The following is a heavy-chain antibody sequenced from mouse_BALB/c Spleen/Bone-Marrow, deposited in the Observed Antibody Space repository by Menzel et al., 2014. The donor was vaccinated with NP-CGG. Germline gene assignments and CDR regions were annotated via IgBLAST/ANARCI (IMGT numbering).Heavy chain of an antibody. J-gene: IGHJ1*01. CDR2: IWGGGST. CDR3: ATFSRPYFDV. D-gene: IGHD6-2*01. Sequence: QVQLQQSGLDLVAPSQSLSMTCTVSGLSLSRYSVHWVRQPPGKGLEWLGMIWGGGSTDYNSALKSRLSISKDDSKSQVFLKMNSLQTDDTAMYFCATFSRPYFDVWGAGTTVTI. CDR1: GLSLSRYS. V-gene: IGHV2-6-4*01.